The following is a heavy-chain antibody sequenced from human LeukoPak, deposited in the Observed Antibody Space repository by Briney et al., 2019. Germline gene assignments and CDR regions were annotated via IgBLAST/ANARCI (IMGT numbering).Heavy chain of an antibody. Sequence: SETLSLTCTVSGGSISSSSYYWGWIRQPPGKGLEWIGSIYYSGSTYYNPSLKSRVTISVDTSKNQFSLKLSSVTAADTAVYYCARPGYCSGGSCYPDYWGQGTVVTVSS. CDR1: GGSISSSSYY. D-gene: IGHD2-15*01. J-gene: IGHJ4*02. V-gene: IGHV4-39*01. CDR2: IYYSGST. CDR3: ARPGYCSGGSCYPDY.